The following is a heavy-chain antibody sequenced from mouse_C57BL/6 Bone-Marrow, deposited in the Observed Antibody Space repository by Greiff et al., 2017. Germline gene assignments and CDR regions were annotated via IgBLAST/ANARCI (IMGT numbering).Heavy chain of an antibody. CDR2: IDPSDSYT. CDR1: GYTFTSYW. V-gene: IGHV1-59*01. Sequence: QVQLQQPGAELVRPGTSVNLSCKASGYTFTSYWMHWVKQRPGQGLEWIGVIDPSDSYTNYNQKFKGKATLTVDTSSSTAYMQLSSLTSEDSAVYYCARWTVVAPLGYWGQGTTLTVSS. D-gene: IGHD1-1*01. J-gene: IGHJ2*01. CDR3: ARWTVVAPLGY.